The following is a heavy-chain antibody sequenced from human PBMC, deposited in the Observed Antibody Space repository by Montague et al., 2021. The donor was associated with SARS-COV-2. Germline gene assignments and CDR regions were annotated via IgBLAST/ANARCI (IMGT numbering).Heavy chain of an antibody. D-gene: IGHD3-10*01. V-gene: IGHV4-59*01. CDR3: ARVKRGYYYGLGVSAHFDY. J-gene: IGHJ4*02. CDR2: IYYSGST. Sequence: SETLSLTCSGLGSWNSGSYWNWIRQHPRNELDWYGYIYYSGSTNYNPSLKSRVTISVDTSKNQFSLKLSSVTAADTAVYYCARVKRGYYYGLGVSAHFDYWGQGNLVTGSS. CDR1: GSWNSGSY.